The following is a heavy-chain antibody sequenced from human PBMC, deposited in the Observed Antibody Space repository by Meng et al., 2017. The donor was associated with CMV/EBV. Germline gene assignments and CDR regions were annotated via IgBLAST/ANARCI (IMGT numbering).Heavy chain of an antibody. J-gene: IGHJ4*02. V-gene: IGHV2-5*02. Sequence: LKALCPTVWKPTRNLTLTCPFPWFSLRTSGVGVGWIRQPPGKALEWLALIYWDDDKRYSPSLKSRLTITKDTSKNQVVLTMTNMDPVDTATYYCAHRGSYGYHGYWGQGTLVTVSS. CDR2: IYWDDDK. D-gene: IGHD5-18*01. CDR3: AHRGSYGYHGY. CDR1: WFSLRTSGVG.